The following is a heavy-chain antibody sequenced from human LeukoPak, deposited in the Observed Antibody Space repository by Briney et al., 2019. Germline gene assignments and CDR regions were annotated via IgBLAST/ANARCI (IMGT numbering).Heavy chain of an antibody. CDR2: INTAGNSI. CDR3: ARGAVAGTYFDY. Sequence: GGSLRLSCAASGFTFRSYWMHWVRQAPGNGLVWVSRINTAGNSISYADSVKGRFTISRDNAKNTLYLQINSLRVEDTAVYYCARGAVAGTYFDYWGQGALVTVSS. J-gene: IGHJ4*02. CDR1: GFTFRSYW. D-gene: IGHD6-19*01. V-gene: IGHV3-74*01.